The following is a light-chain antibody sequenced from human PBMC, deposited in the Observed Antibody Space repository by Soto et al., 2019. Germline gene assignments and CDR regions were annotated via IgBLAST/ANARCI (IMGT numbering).Light chain of an antibody. J-gene: IGLJ1*01. CDR3: SSYTITSSPV. Sequence: QSALTQPASVSGSPGQSITISCTGTSSDVGGYDFVSWYRQYPGQAPKILIYEVTHRPSGVPDRFSGSKSGNTASLTISGLQADDEADYYCSSYTITSSPVFGPGTKLTVL. CDR1: SSDVGGYDF. V-gene: IGLV2-14*01. CDR2: EVT.